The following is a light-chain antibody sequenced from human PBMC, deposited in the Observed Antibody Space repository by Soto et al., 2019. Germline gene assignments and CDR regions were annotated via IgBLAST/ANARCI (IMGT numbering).Light chain of an antibody. CDR3: CSYVYTNSWV. Sequence: QSALTQPASVSGSPGQSITISCTGTSSDVVTSDAVSWYQHQPGKAPKLIIYEGNKRPSGVSNRFSGPRSVNVASLTISGLQAEDEADYYCCSYVYTNSWVFGGGTKVTVL. V-gene: IGLV2-23*01. J-gene: IGLJ3*02. CDR1: SSDVVTSDA. CDR2: EGN.